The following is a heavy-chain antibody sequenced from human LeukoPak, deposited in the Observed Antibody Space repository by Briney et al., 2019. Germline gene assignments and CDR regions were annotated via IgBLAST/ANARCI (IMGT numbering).Heavy chain of an antibody. D-gene: IGHD5-18*01. CDR1: GYTFTTYG. CDR2: VSAYNVNT. CDR3: ARDGEYSYGSPSDY. Sequence: ASVKVSCRASGYTFTTYGISWVRQAPGQGLEWMGWVSAYNVNTKYAQKFQGRVTVTTDTSTSTAYMELRSLRSDDTAVYYCARDGEYSYGSPSDYWGQGTLVTVSS. V-gene: IGHV1-18*01. J-gene: IGHJ4*02.